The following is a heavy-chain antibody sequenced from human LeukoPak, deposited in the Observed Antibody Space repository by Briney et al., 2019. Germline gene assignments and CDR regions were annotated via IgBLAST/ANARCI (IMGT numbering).Heavy chain of an antibody. CDR2: ISHTGSTM. V-gene: IGHV3-48*04. CDR3: AIPPLSGTGSSRPLAEMDV. J-gene: IGHJ6*02. D-gene: IGHD3-10*01. Sequence: GGSLRLSCAASGFSFSSYSMNWVRQAPGKGLEWVSYISHTGSTMSYADSVKGRFTISRDNARNSLYLQMNSLRAEDTAVYYCAIPPLSGTGSSRPLAEMDVWGQGTTVTVSS. CDR1: GFSFSSYS.